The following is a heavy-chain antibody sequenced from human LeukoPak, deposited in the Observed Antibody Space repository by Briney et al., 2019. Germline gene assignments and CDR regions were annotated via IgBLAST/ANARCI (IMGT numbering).Heavy chain of an antibody. J-gene: IGHJ4*02. Sequence: ASVSVSCKASGYTFTAYYIHWVRQAPGQGLEWMGWISPNSGGTNYAQKFQGRVTMTRDTSISTAYMELSRLRSDDTAVYYCARWASMLFPGFDYWGQGTLVTVSS. CDR2: ISPNSGGT. CDR3: ARWASMLFPGFDY. V-gene: IGHV1-2*02. CDR1: GYTFTAYY. D-gene: IGHD2/OR15-2a*01.